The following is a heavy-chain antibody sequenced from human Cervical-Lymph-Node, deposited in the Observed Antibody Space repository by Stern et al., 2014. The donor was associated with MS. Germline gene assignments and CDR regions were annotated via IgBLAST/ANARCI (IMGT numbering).Heavy chain of an antibody. CDR1: GFSFTGHT. Sequence: VQLVESGGGVVQPGRSLRLSCAASGFSFTGHTMHWVRQAPGKGLEWVTFKSYDGSKKQYAGYVKVRFTISRDTSKNTLYLQMNSLRVEDTSLYYCAREDYRNYSPHIDYWGQGTLVTVSS. D-gene: IGHD4-11*01. CDR2: KSYDGSKK. J-gene: IGHJ4*02. CDR3: AREDYRNYSPHIDY. V-gene: IGHV3-30-3*01.